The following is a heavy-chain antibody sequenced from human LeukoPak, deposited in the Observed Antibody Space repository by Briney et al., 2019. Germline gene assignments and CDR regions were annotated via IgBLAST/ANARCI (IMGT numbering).Heavy chain of an antibody. CDR3: ATNRYSYYYYGMDV. CDR1: GFTFSSYG. V-gene: IGHV3-30*03. J-gene: IGHJ6*04. CDR2: ISYDGSNK. Sequence: SGGSLRLSCAASGFTFSSYGMHWVRQAPGKGLEWVAVISYDGSNKYYTDSVKGRFTISRDNSKNTLYLQMNSLRAEDTAVYYCATNRYSYYYYGMDVWGKGTTVTVSS. D-gene: IGHD5-18*01.